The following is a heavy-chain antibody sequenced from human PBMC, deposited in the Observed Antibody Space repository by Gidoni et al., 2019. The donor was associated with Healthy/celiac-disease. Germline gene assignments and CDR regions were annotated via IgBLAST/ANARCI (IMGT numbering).Heavy chain of an antibody. V-gene: IGHV4-34*01. CDR2: INHSGST. Sequence: QLQLQQWGAGLLKPSETLSLTCAVYGGSFSGYYWSWIRQPPGKGLEWIGEINHSGSTNYNPSLKSRVTISVDTSKNQFSLKLSSVTAADTAVYYCARGRGVVGGNYGMDVWGQGTTVTVSS. CDR3: ARGRGVVGGNYGMDV. D-gene: IGHD1-26*01. J-gene: IGHJ6*02. CDR1: GGSFSGYY.